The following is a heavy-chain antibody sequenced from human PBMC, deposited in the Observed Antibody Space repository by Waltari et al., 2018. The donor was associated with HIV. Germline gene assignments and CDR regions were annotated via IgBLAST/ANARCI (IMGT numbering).Heavy chain of an antibody. CDR2: IKQDGSDK. J-gene: IGHJ4*02. V-gene: IGHV3-7*01. D-gene: IGHD2-21*02. CDR3: ARLTAIGYFDY. Sequence: EVQLVESGGGLVKPGVTLTTSCSTSGFIFSSYCMHWLLQAPGKGREWVANIKQDGSDKSYVYSGKGRFTISRDNAKKSLYLQMNSLRVEDTAVYYCARLTAIGYFDYWGQGTLVTVSS. CDR1: GFIFSSYC.